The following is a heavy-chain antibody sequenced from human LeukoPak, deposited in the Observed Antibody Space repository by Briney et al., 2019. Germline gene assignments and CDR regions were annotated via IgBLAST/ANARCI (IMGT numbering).Heavy chain of an antibody. V-gene: IGHV1-46*01. J-gene: IGHJ6*03. CDR3: ARGQKIAAAGIRLGYYYYMDV. CDR2: INPSGGST. D-gene: IGHD6-13*01. CDR1: GYTFTSYY. Sequence: ASVKVSCKASGYTFTSYYMHWVRQAPGQGLEWMGIINPSGGSTSYAQKFQGRVTMTRDMSTSTVYMELSSLRSEDTAVYYCARGQKIAAAGIRLGYYYYMDVWGKGTTVTVSS.